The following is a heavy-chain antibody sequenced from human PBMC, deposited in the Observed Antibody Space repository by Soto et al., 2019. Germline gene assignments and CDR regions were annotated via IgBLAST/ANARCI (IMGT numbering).Heavy chain of an antibody. CDR1: GGSISSAAYY. Sequence: SETLSLTCTVSGGSISSAAYYWSWIRQHPGKGLEWIGYISHSGSTYYNPSLKSRVIISVDTSKNQFSLSLTSVTAADTAVYYCARTVLGPDLLADSFVDYYYYMDVWGQGTTVTVSS. CDR2: ISHSGST. CDR3: ARTVLGPDLLADSFVDYYYYMDV. J-gene: IGHJ6*03. V-gene: IGHV4-31*03. D-gene: IGHD3-9*01.